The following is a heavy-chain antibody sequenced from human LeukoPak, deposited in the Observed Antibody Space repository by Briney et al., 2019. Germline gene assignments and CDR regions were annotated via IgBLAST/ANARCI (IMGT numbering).Heavy chain of an antibody. Sequence: ASVKVSCKASGYTFTSYGISWVRQAPGQGLEWMGGISAYNGNTNYAQKLQGRVTMTTDTSTSTAYMELRSLRSDDTAVYYCARVSSYGSGSYYSPLNYWGQGTLVTVSS. CDR1: GYTFTSYG. D-gene: IGHD3-10*01. J-gene: IGHJ4*02. CDR2: ISAYNGNT. V-gene: IGHV1-18*01. CDR3: ARVSSYGSGSYYSPLNY.